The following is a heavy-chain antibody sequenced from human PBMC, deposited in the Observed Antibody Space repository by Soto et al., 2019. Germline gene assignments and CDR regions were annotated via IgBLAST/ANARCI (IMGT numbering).Heavy chain of an antibody. Sequence: SETLSLTCTVSGGSISSYYWSWIRQPPGKGLEWIGYIYYSGSTNYNPSLKSRVTISVDTSKNQFSLMLSSVTAADTAVYYCARFTGSSSSTFDYWGQGTLVTVSS. CDR3: ARFTGSSSSTFDY. V-gene: IGHV4-59*01. D-gene: IGHD6-6*01. CDR2: IYYSGST. CDR1: GGSISSYY. J-gene: IGHJ4*02.